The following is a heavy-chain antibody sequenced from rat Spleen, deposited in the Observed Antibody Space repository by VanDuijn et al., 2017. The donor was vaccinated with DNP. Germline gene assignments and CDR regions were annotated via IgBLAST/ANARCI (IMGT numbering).Heavy chain of an antibody. CDR1: DYSITNNY. CDR2: ISYSGGT. Sequence: EVQLQESGPGLVKPSQSLSLTCSVTDYSITNNYWGWIRKFPGSKMEWMGYISYSGGTRYNPSLKSRISITRDKSENQFFLHLNSVTTEDTATYYCARWVRYFDSWGQGVMVTVSS. CDR3: ARWVRYFDS. D-gene: IGHD1-1*01. J-gene: IGHJ2*01. V-gene: IGHV3-1*01.